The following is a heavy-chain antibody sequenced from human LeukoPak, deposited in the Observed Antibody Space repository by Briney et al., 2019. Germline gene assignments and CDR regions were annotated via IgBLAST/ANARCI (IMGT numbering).Heavy chain of an antibody. D-gene: IGHD5-18*01. J-gene: IGHJ4*02. CDR3: ASGGYSYGFDY. V-gene: IGHV4-30-2*01. CDR1: GGSISSGGYP. CDR2: IYHNGNT. Sequence: SETLSLTCAVSGGSISSGGYPWSWIRQPPGRGLGWIGYIYHNGNTYYRPSLKSRVTISVDKSQNQLSLKLSSVTAADTAMYYCASGGYSYGFDYWGQGTLVTVSS.